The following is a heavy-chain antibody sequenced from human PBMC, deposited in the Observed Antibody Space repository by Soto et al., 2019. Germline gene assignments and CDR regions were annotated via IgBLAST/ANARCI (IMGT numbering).Heavy chain of an antibody. V-gene: IGHV1-18*01. CDR1: GYTFSNNG. J-gene: IGHJ3*02. Sequence: QVQLVQSGAEVKKPGASVKVSCKASGYTFSNNGISWVRQAPGQGLEWTGWISADKGNTNYAQKLQGRVTMTRDTSTSTVYMELRSLRSEDTAVYYCARDRAHGFDIWGQGTMVTVSS. CDR2: ISADKGNT. CDR3: ARDRAHGFDI.